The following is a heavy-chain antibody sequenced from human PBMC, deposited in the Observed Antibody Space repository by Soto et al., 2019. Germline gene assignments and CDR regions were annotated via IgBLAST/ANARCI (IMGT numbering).Heavy chain of an antibody. V-gene: IGHV3-23*01. CDR3: ARAKGYDFWSGYYTPASYMDV. D-gene: IGHD3-3*01. CDR2: ISGSGGST. J-gene: IGHJ6*03. Sequence: GGSMRLSCAASGLTFSSFAMSWVLKAQGKGLEWVSAISGSGGSTYYADSVKGRFTISRDNSKNTLYLQMNSLRAEDTAVYYCARAKGYDFWSGYYTPASYMDVWGKGTTVTVSS. CDR1: GLTFSSFA.